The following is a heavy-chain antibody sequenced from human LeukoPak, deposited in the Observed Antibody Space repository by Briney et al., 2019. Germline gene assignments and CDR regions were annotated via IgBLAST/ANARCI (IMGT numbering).Heavy chain of an antibody. J-gene: IGHJ4*02. CDR3: ARELKITFGGVIVSIFDY. CDR1: GGSISSSSYC. V-gene: IGHV4-39*07. D-gene: IGHD3-16*02. Sequence: SETLSLTCTVSGGSISSSSYCWGWIRQPPGKGLEWIGSIYYSGSTYNNPSLKSRVTISVDTSKNQFSLKLSSVTAADTAVYYCARELKITFGGVIVSIFDYWGQGTLVTVSS. CDR2: IYYSGST.